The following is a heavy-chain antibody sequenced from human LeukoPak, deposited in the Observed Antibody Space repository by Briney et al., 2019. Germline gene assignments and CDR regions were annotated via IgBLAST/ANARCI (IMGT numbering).Heavy chain of an antibody. D-gene: IGHD1-26*01. CDR3: TRDRGTYNWLDP. V-gene: IGHV3-73*01. J-gene: IGHJ5*02. CDR1: GFTLSDSA. CDR2: IDRPAKSYAT. Sequence: GGSLRLSCAASGFTLSDSAIHWVRQASGKGLEWVGLIDRPAKSYATAYGASVGGRFTISRDDSKNTAYLQMDSLKTEDTAPYYRTRDRGTYNWLDPWGQGTLVTVSS.